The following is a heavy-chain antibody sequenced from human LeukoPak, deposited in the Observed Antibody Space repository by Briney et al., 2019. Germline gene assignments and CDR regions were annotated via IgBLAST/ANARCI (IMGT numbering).Heavy chain of an antibody. D-gene: IGHD6-13*01. J-gene: IGHJ4*02. V-gene: IGHV4-34*01. CDR2: INHSGST. CDR1: GGSFSGYY. CDR3: ARDSSSSWSIDY. Sequence: SETLSLTCAVYGGSFSGYYWSWIRQPPGKGLEWIGEINHSGSTNYNPSLKSRVTISVDTSKNQFSLKLSSVTAADTAVYYRARDSSSSWSIDYWGQGTLVTVSS.